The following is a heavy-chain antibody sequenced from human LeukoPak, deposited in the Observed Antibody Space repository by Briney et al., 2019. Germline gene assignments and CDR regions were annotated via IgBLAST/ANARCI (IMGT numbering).Heavy chain of an antibody. CDR2: ISDSGGTT. J-gene: IGHJ4*02. CDR3: AKPLGYCSSTSCSDY. D-gene: IGHD2-2*01. V-gene: IGHV3-23*01. Sequence: GGSLRLSCAATGFSFSIYSMNWVRQAPGKGLEWLSMISDSGGTTKNADSVKGRFTISRDNSKNTLYLQMNSLRAEDTAVYYCAKPLGYCSSTSCSDYWGQGTLVTVSS. CDR1: GFSFSIYS.